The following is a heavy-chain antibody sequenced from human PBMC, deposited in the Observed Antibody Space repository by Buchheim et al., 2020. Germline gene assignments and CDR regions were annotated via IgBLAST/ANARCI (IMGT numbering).Heavy chain of an antibody. CDR2: ISYDGGST. CDR3: ETGSRGGVATKYAYDY. V-gene: IGHV3-30-3*01. Sequence: QVQLVESGGDVVQPGRSLRLSCAASQFTFSSHAMHWVRQAPAKGLEWVAVISYDGGSTMYAESVKGRFTISRDNSKNTLYLEMKRLRNEETAVYYWETGSRGGVATKYAYDYWGQGTL. D-gene: IGHD5-12*01. J-gene: IGHJ4*02. CDR1: QFTFSSHA.